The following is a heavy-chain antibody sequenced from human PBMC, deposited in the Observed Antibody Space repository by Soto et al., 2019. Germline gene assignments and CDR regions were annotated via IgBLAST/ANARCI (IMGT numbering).Heavy chain of an antibody. CDR3: ARDRGWEEAAAPPGDY. V-gene: IGHV1-69*08. CDR2: IIPILGIA. Sequence: QVQLVQSGAEVKKPGSSVKVSCKASGGTFSSYTISWVRQAPGQGLEWMGRIIPILGIANYAQKFQGRVTITADKSTSTAYMELSSLRSEDTAVYYCARDRGWEEAAAPPGDYWGQGTLVTVSS. J-gene: IGHJ4*02. D-gene: IGHD6-13*01. CDR1: GGTFSSYT.